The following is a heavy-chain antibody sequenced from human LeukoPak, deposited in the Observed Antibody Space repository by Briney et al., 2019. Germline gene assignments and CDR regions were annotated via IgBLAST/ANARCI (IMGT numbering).Heavy chain of an antibody. CDR1: GGSISSYY. Sequence: SETLSLPCTVSGGSISSYYWSWIRQPPGKGLEWIGYTYYSGSTNYNPSLKSRVTMSVDTSKNQFSLKLSSVIAADTAVYYCARDGVRTKQLPDAFDIWGQGIMVTVSS. CDR2: TYYSGST. V-gene: IGHV4-59*01. CDR3: ARDGVRTKQLPDAFDI. J-gene: IGHJ3*02. D-gene: IGHD6-13*01.